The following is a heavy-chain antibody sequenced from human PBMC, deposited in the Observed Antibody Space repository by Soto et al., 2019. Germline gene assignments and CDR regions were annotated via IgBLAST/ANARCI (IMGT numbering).Heavy chain of an antibody. Sequence: GASVKVSCKASGGTFSSYAISWVRQAPGQGLERMGGIIPIFGTANYAQKFQGRVTITADASTSTAYMELRSLRSDDTAVYYCARVVSRYDILTGYSHHDAFDIWGQGTMVTVSS. D-gene: IGHD3-9*01. J-gene: IGHJ3*02. CDR2: IIPIFGTA. V-gene: IGHV1-69*13. CDR1: GGTFSSYA. CDR3: ARVVSRYDILTGYSHHDAFDI.